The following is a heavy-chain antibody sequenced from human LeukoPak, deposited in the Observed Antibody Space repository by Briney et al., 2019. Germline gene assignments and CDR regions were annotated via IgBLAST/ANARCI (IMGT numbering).Heavy chain of an antibody. V-gene: IGHV3-23*01. Sequence: GGSLRLSCAASGFTFSSYAMSCVRQATGKGLEWVSAISGSGGSTYYADSVKGRFTISRDNSKNTLYLDMISLRGEDTAMYYCAREAEIRRNFYYMDVWGKGATVTVSS. CDR3: AREAEIRRNFYYMDV. J-gene: IGHJ6*03. CDR2: ISGSGGST. D-gene: IGHD3-16*01. CDR1: GFTFSSYA.